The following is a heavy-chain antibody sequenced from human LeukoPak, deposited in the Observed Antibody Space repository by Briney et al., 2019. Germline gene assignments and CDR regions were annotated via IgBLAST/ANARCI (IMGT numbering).Heavy chain of an antibody. CDR1: GGTFSSYA. Sequence: GASVKVSCKASGGTFSSYAFSWVRQAPGQGLQWMGGIIPILGTTNYAQQFQGRVTMTTDESTSTAFMELSSLRSEDTAIYYCATEDGSATVGFDSWGQGTLLTVSS. J-gene: IGHJ5*01. D-gene: IGHD1-26*01. CDR3: ATEDGSATVGFDS. V-gene: IGHV1-69*05. CDR2: IIPILGTT.